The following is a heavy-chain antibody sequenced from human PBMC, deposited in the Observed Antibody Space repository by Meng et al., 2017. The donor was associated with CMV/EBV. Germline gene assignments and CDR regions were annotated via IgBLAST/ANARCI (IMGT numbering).Heavy chain of an antibody. CDR1: GFTFSSYS. Sequence: GGSLRLSCAASGFTFSSYSMNWVRQAPGKGLEWVSSISSSSYIYYADSVKGRFTISRDNAKNSLYLQMNSLRAEDTAVYYCARDREDITLDYWGQGTLVTVSS. CDR2: ISSSSYI. CDR3: ARDREDITLDY. D-gene: IGHD2-15*01. J-gene: IGHJ4*02. V-gene: IGHV3-21*01.